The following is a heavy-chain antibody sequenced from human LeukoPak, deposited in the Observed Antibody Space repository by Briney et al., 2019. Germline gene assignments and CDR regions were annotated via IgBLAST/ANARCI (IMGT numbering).Heavy chain of an antibody. J-gene: IGHJ4*02. Sequence: GGSLRLSCVTSGFSFSTYDMSWVRQAPGKGLEWVSGITADTRGSITYYADSVKGRFTISRDSSKDTLYLQMNSLRAEDTAVYFCARGGYFSFDYWGQGTLVTVSS. CDR3: ARGGYFSFDY. V-gene: IGHV3-23*01. D-gene: IGHD2/OR15-2a*01. CDR1: GFSFSTYD. CDR2: ITADTRGSIT.